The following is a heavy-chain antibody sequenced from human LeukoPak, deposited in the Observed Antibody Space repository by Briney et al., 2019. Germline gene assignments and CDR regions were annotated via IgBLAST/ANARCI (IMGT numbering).Heavy chain of an antibody. CDR2: ISAYNGNT. J-gene: IGHJ5*02. Sequence: ASVKVSCKASGYTFTHYNINWVRQAPGQGLEWMGWISAYNGNTNYAQKLQGRVTMTTDTSTSTAYMELRSLRSDDTAVYYCASWGGLTQNWFDPWGQGTLVTVSS. D-gene: IGHD3-16*01. V-gene: IGHV1-18*01. CDR3: ASWGGLTQNWFDP. CDR1: GYTFTHYN.